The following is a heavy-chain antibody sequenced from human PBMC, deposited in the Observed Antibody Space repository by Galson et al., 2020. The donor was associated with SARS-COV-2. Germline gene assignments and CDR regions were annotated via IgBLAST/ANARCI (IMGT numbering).Heavy chain of an antibody. CDR3: ARDWVVGATSGALDH. CDR1: GYIITSHY. D-gene: IGHD1-26*01. V-gene: IGHV1-46*01. J-gene: IGHJ1*01. Sequence: ASVKVSCKASGYIITSHYLHWVRQAPGQGLEWMGVMNPSGGIIKYGRKFQGRVTMTSDTSTSAVYMELSSLTSEDTAVYFCARDWVVGATSGALDHWGQGTLVTVSS. CDR2: MNPSGGII.